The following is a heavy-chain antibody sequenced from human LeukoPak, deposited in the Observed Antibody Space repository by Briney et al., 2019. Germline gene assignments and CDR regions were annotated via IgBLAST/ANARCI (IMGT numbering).Heavy chain of an antibody. CDR2: SRDKGNSYTT. J-gene: IGHJ4*02. V-gene: IGHV3-72*01. CDR1: GFTFSDHY. CDR3: AKATGYLL. Sequence: GGSLRLSCAASGFTFSDHYIDWVRQAPGKGLEWVGRSRDKGNSYTTAYAASVRGRFTISRDDSKNSLYLQMNSLRAEDTAVYYFAKATGYLLWGQGTLVTVSS. D-gene: IGHD1-14*01.